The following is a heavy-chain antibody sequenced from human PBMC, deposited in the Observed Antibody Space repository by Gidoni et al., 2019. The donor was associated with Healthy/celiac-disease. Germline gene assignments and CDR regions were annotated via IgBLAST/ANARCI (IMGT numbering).Heavy chain of an antibody. V-gene: IGHV1-69*01. CDR2: IIPIFGTE. J-gene: IGHJ6*03. Sequence: QVQLVQSGAEVKKPGSSVKVSCKPSGGTFSSYAISWVRQAPGQGLAWMGGIIPIFGTENYAQKVQGRVTITADESTSKAYRERSSLRSEDTAVYYCARERVRGVIHYYYMDVWGKGTTFTVSS. D-gene: IGHD3-10*01. CDR1: GGTFSSYA. CDR3: ARERVRGVIHYYYMDV.